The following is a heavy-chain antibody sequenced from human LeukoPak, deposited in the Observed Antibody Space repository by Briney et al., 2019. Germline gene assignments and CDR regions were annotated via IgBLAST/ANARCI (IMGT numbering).Heavy chain of an antibody. Sequence: SETLSLTCTVSGDSMSSYYWSWIRQPPGKGLEWIGYIYYSGHTNYNPSLKSRVTISVDTSKNQFSLKMRSVTAADTAVYYCAKAEIVVVIAMGGIPYVRSFYFDYWGQGTLVTVSS. J-gene: IGHJ4*02. CDR1: GDSMSSYY. D-gene: IGHD2-21*01. V-gene: IGHV4-59*01. CDR2: IYYSGHT. CDR3: AKAEIVVVIAMGGIPYVRSFYFDY.